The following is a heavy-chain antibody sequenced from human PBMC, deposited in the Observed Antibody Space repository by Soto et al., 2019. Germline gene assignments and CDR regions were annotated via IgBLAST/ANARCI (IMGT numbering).Heavy chain of an antibody. CDR3: TTITSY. V-gene: IGHV3-74*01. D-gene: IGHD5-12*01. J-gene: IGHJ4*02. CDR2: INPDGSST. CDR1: GLTFTNYW. Sequence: GGSLRLSCVVSGLTFTNYWMHWVRQAPGKGLVWISRINPDGSSTTYAESVEGRFTISRDNTKNTLYLQMNSLRSEDTAMYYCTTITSYWGQGTLVTVSS.